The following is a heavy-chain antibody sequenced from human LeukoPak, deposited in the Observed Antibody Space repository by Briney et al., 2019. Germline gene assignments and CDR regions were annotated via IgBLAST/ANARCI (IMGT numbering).Heavy chain of an antibody. D-gene: IGHD5-18*01. CDR3: ATPADTTLDY. V-gene: IGHV3-48*01. CDR1: GFTFSIYS. Sequence: SGGSLRLSCAASGFTFSIYSMNWVRQAPGKGLEWVSYISGSSNTIYYADSVKGRFTISRDNAKNSLYLQMNSLRAEDTALYYCATPADTTLDYWGQGTLVIVSS. CDR2: ISGSSNTI. J-gene: IGHJ4*02.